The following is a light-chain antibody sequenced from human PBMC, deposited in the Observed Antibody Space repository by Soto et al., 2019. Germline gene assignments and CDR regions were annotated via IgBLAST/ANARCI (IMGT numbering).Light chain of an antibody. Sequence: EIALTQSPATLSLSPGERATLSCRASQTVSSSLAWYQQKPGQAPRLLIYEASNRATGIPARFSGSGSGADFTLTISILEPEDFALYYCQQHINWPLTFGGGTKVDIK. CDR3: QQHINWPLT. J-gene: IGKJ4*01. CDR2: EAS. CDR1: QTVSSS. V-gene: IGKV3-11*01.